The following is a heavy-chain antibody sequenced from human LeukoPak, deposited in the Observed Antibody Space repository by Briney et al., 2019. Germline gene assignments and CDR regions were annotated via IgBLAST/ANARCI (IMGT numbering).Heavy chain of an antibody. CDR1: GFTFSDYN. J-gene: IGHJ6*02. D-gene: IGHD3-9*01. V-gene: IGHV3-30-3*01. CDR3: AKYYDILTDHGMDV. Sequence: GRSLRLSCAASGFTFSDYNMHWVRQAPGKGLDWVALMSPDGNKKYYADSVKGRFTISGDNSKNTLYLQMNSLRPEDTAVYYCAKYYDILTDHGMDVWGQGTTVTVSS. CDR2: MSPDGNKK.